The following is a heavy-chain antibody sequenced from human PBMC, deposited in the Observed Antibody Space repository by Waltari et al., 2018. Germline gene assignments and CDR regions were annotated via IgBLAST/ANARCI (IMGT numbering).Heavy chain of an antibody. D-gene: IGHD4-17*01. CDR1: GFTFSSYW. CDR2: INSDGSST. CDR3: ARGAHDYGDYYFDY. J-gene: IGHJ4*02. V-gene: IGHV3-74*01. Sequence: EVQLVESGGGLVQPGGSLRLSCAASGFTFSSYWMHWVRQAPGKGLGWVSRINSDGSSTSYSDSVKGRFTISRDNAKNTLYLQMNSLRAEDTAVYYCARGAHDYGDYYFDYWGQGTLVTVSS.